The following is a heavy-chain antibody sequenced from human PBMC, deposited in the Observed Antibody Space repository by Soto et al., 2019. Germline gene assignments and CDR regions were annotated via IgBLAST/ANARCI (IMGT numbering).Heavy chain of an antibody. V-gene: IGHV2-5*02. D-gene: IGHD4-17*01. Sequence: QITLKESGPALVKPTQTHTMTCTFSGFALSTSGVGVGWIRQPPGKPLVCLALIYWDDNKHYIPSMKNMLTITNATTENQVVLIMTIIAPMDTARYYSAHRRVGDYPYFDYWGQGTLVTVS. CDR1: GFALSTSGVG. CDR2: IYWDDNK. CDR3: AHRRVGDYPYFDY. J-gene: IGHJ4*02.